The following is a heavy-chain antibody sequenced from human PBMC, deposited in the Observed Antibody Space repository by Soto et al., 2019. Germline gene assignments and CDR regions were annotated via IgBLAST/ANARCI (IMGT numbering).Heavy chain of an antibody. Sequence: QVQLVQSGAGVKKPGASVKVSCKASGYSFTGYYVHWVRQAPGHGLEWMGWIDPNSGDTNYVQNFQGRVTLTRDTSMSTVYMELSSLRSDDTAVYYCARDVPTYTDSSDDDFWGQGTLVTVSS. D-gene: IGHD2-2*02. CDR1: GYSFTGYY. CDR3: ARDVPTYTDSSDDDF. J-gene: IGHJ4*02. V-gene: IGHV1-2*02. CDR2: IDPNSGDT.